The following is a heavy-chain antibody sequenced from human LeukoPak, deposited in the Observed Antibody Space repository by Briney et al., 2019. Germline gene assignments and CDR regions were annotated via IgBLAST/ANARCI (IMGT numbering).Heavy chain of an antibody. CDR2: INSDGSST. J-gene: IGHJ4*02. Sequence: GGSLRLSCAASGFTFSRHWMHWVRQAPGKGLVWVSRINSDGSSTSYAESVKGRFTISRDNANNILFLQMNGLRAEDTAVYYCARGPDASGIYRPGDYWGQGTLVTVSS. D-gene: IGHD3-10*01. V-gene: IGHV3-74*01. CDR3: ARGPDASGIYRPGDY. CDR1: GFTFSRHW.